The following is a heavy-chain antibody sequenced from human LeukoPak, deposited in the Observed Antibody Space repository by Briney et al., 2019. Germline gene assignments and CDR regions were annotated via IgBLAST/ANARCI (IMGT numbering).Heavy chain of an antibody. J-gene: IGHJ4*02. CDR1: GYTFTSYG. V-gene: IGHV1-69*10. CDR2: IIPILGIA. CDR3: ARGGYYYDSSGYYFDY. Sequence: ASVKVSCKASGYTFTSYGISWVRQAPGQGLEWMGGIIPILGIANYAQKFQGRVTITADKSTSTAYMELSSLRSEDTAVYYCARGGYYYDSSGYYFDYWGQGTLVTVSS. D-gene: IGHD3-22*01.